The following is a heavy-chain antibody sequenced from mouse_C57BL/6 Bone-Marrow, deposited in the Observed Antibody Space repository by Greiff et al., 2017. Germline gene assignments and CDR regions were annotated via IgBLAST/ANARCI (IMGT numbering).Heavy chain of an antibody. CDR3: ARQRFITTVGDY. D-gene: IGHD1-1*01. CDR2: ISSGGSYT. J-gene: IGHJ2*01. CDR1: GFTFSSYG. Sequence: EVMLVESGGDLVKPGGSLKLSCAASGFTFSSYGMSWVRQTPDKRLEWVATISSGGSYTYYPDSVQGRFTISRDNAKNTLYLQMSSLKSEDTAMYYCARQRFITTVGDYWGRGTTLTVSS. V-gene: IGHV5-6*01.